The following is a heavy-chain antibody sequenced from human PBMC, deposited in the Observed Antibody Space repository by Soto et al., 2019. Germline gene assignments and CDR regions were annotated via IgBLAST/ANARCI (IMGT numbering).Heavy chain of an antibody. Sequence: QLQLQESGSGLVKPSQTLSLTCAVSGGSISSGGYSWSWIRQPPGKGLEWIGYIYHSGSTYYNPSLXSXAXRXXDRSKNQFSLKLSSVTAADTAVYYCASGLVTTLHYWGQGTLVTVSS. V-gene: IGHV4-30-2*01. CDR1: GGSISSGGYS. D-gene: IGHD4-17*01. J-gene: IGHJ4*02. CDR2: IYHSGST. CDR3: ASGLVTTLHY.